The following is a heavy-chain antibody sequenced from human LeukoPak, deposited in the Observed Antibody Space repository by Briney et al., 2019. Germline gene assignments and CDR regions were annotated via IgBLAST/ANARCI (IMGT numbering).Heavy chain of an antibody. CDR2: ISHAAST. CDR1: GGSFTGYY. V-gene: IGHV4-34*01. CDR3: ARDMTTTPGAYDY. J-gene: IGHJ4*02. Sequence: SETLSLTCAVSGGSFTGYYWSWIRQSPGKWLEWIGEISHAASTTYNPSLKSRVIISLDTSKNHVSLSLSSLPAADTAVYYCARDMTTTPGAYDYWGPGALVTVSS. D-gene: IGHD4-11*01.